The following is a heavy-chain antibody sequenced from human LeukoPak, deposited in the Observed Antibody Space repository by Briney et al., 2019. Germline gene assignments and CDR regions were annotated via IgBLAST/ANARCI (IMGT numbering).Heavy chain of an antibody. J-gene: IGHJ4*02. CDR2: IIPIFGTA. V-gene: IGHV1-69*05. D-gene: IGHD6-13*01. Sequence: ASVKVSCKASGYTFTGYYMHWVRQAPGQGLEWMGGIIPIFGTANYAQKFQGRVTITTDESTSTAYMELSSLRSEDTAVYYCASWSSSWSPLYYWGQGTLVTVSS. CDR1: GYTFTGYY. CDR3: ASWSSSWSPLYY.